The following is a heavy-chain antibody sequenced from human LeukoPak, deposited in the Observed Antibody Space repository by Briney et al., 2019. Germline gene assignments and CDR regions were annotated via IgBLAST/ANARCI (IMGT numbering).Heavy chain of an antibody. Sequence: PGGSLRLSCAASGFTFGNYNFIWVRQAPGKGPEWVSYISSSSSAIHYADSVKGRFTISRDNAKNSLYLQMNSLRAEDTAVYYCALDLWHCGSISCRGRGQGTLVTVSS. CDR1: GFTFGNYN. V-gene: IGHV3-48*01. CDR3: ALDLWHCGSISCRG. J-gene: IGHJ4*02. D-gene: IGHD2-2*01. CDR2: ISSSSSAI.